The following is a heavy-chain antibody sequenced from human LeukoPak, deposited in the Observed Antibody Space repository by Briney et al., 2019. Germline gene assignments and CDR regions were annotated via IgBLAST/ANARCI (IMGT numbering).Heavy chain of an antibody. CDR1: RFTFSSYS. J-gene: IGHJ4*02. D-gene: IGHD6-19*01. Sequence: GGSLRLSCAASRFTFSSYSMNWVRQAPGKGLEWVSSISSSSSYIYYADSVKGRFTISRDNAKNSLYLQMNSLRAEDTAVYYCARDSVAGTGYWGQGTLVTVSS. V-gene: IGHV3-21*01. CDR2: ISSSSSYI. CDR3: ARDSVAGTGY.